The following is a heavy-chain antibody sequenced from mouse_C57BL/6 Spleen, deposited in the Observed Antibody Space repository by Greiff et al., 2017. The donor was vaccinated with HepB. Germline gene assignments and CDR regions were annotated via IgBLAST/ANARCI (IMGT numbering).Heavy chain of an antibody. CDR2: IYPGDGDT. CDR3: ARWGNDYDGGTGFAY. V-gene: IGHV1-82*01. D-gene: IGHD2-4*01. J-gene: IGHJ3*01. CDR1: GYAFSSSW. Sequence: VQLQQSGPELVKPGASVKISCKASGYAFSSSWMNWVKQRPGKGLEWIGRIYPGDGDTNYNGKFKGKATLTADKSSSTAYMQLSSLTSEDSAVYFCARWGNDYDGGTGFAYWGQGTLVTVSA.